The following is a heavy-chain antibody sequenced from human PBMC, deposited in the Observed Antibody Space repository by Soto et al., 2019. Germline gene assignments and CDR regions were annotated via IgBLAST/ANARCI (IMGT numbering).Heavy chain of an antibody. CDR2: IYYSGST. D-gene: IGHD6-13*01. V-gene: IGHV4-59*01. CDR3: AGGGYSSSWYVVSMDV. Sequence: QVQLQESGPGLVKPSETLSLTCTVSGGSISSYYWSWIRQPPGKGLEWIGYIYYSGSTNYNPSLKSRVTISVDTSKNQFSLKLSSVTAADTAVYYCAGGGYSSSWYVVSMDVWGQGTTVTVSS. J-gene: IGHJ6*02. CDR1: GGSISSYY.